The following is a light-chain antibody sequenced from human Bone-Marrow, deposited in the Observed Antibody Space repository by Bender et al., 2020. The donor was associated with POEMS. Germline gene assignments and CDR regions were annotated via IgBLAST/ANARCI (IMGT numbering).Light chain of an antibody. V-gene: IGLV1-40*01. CDR1: SANIGTGYD. CDR2: GNT. Sequence: QSVLTQPPSVSGAPGQRVTISCTGSSANIGTGYDVHWYQHLPGTAPKLLIYGNTNRPSGVPDRFSGSKSGTSASLAITGLHVEDEADYYCHSFAGSNNFVFGGGTKVTVL. J-gene: IGLJ3*02. CDR3: HSFAGSNNFV.